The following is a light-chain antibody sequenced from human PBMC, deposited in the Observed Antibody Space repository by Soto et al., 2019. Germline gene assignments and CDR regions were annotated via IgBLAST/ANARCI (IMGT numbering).Light chain of an antibody. CDR1: SGSIASNY. Sequence: NFMLTQPHSVSESPGKTVTISCTGSSGSIASNYVQWYQQRPGSAPTTVICEDNQRPSGVPDRFSGSIDSSSNSASLTISGLKTEDEADYYCQSYDISNQAVVFGGGTKVTVL. J-gene: IGLJ2*01. CDR2: EDN. CDR3: QSYDISNQAVV. V-gene: IGLV6-57*02.